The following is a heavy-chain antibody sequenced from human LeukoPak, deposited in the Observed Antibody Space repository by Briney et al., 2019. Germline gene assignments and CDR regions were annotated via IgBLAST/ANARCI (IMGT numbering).Heavy chain of an antibody. J-gene: IGHJ4*02. Sequence: MTSETLSLTCTVSGGSMSSYYWSWIRQPPGKGLEWIAYIYYSGSTNYNPSLKSRVTISVDTSKNQFSLKLSSVTAADTAVYYCARVGDIAAAGRYYFDYWGQGTLVTVSS. CDR3: ARVGDIAAAGRYYFDY. CDR1: GGSMSSYY. CDR2: IYYSGST. D-gene: IGHD6-13*01. V-gene: IGHV4-59*01.